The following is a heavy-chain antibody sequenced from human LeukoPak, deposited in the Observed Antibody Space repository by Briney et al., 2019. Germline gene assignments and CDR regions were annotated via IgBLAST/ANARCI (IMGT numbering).Heavy chain of an antibody. J-gene: IGHJ4*02. D-gene: IGHD1-26*01. CDR2: ISSSGSTI. Sequence: GGSLRLSCAASGFTFSDYYMSWIRQAPGKGLEWVSYISSSGSTIYYADSVKGRFTISRDNAKNSLYLQMNSLRAEDTAVYYCAGRGIVGAFGGYYFDYWGQGTLVTVSS. CDR3: AGRGIVGAFGGYYFDY. V-gene: IGHV3-11*04. CDR1: GFTFSDYY.